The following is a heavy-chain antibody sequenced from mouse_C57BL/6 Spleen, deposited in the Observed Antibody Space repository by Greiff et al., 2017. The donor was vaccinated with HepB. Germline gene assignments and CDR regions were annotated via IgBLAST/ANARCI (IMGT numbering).Heavy chain of an antibody. J-gene: IGHJ4*01. CDR1: GYTFTSYW. D-gene: IGHD2-3*01. V-gene: IGHV1-5*01. CDR3: TREPGDGYLYYAMDY. Sequence: VQLQQSGPVLARPGASVKMSCKTSGYTFTSYWMHWVKQRPGQGLEWIGAIYPGNSDTSYNQKFKGKAKLTAVTSASTAYMELSSLTNEDSAVYYCTREPGDGYLYYAMDYWGQGTSVTVSS. CDR2: IYPGNSDT.